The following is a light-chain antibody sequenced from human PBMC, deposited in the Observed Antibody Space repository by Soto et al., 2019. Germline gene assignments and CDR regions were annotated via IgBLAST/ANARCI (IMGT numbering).Light chain of an antibody. J-gene: IGKJ1*01. CDR3: QQFSSSPWT. Sequence: EIVLTQSPGTLSLSPGERATLSCRASQSVSSTYLAWYQQKSGQAPRLLIYGASHRATGVPDRFSGSASETDFTLTISRLEPGDFAVYYCQQFSSSPWTFGQGTKV. CDR2: GAS. CDR1: QSVSSTY. V-gene: IGKV3-20*01.